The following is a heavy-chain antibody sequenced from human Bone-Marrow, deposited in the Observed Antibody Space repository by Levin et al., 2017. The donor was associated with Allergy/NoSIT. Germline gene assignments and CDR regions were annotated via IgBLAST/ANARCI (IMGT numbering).Heavy chain of an antibody. V-gene: IGHV1-18*01. CDR1: GYTFTSYG. D-gene: IGHD3-22*01. J-gene: IGHJ4*02. CDR2: ISAYNGNT. Sequence: ASVKVSCKASGYTFTSYGISWVRQAPGQGLEWMGWISAYNGNTNYAQKLQGRVTMTTDTSTSTAYMELRSLRSDDTAVYYCARDDSKTYYYDSSGYPYYFDYWGQGTLVTVSS. CDR3: ARDDSKTYYYDSSGYPYYFDY.